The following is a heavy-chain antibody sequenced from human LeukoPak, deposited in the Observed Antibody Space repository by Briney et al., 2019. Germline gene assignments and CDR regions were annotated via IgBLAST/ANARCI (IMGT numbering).Heavy chain of an antibody. CDR2: IKQDGSEK. CDR3: ARDGALGGGYFDY. CDR1: GFTFSGYW. D-gene: IGHD3-10*01. V-gene: IGHV3-7*01. J-gene: IGHJ4*01. Sequence: GGSLRLSCAASGFTFSGYWMSWVRKAPGKGLKGVANIKQDGSEKYYVDSVKGRFTISRDNAKNSLYLQMNSLRAEDTAVYYCARDGALGGGYFDYWGQGTLVTVSS.